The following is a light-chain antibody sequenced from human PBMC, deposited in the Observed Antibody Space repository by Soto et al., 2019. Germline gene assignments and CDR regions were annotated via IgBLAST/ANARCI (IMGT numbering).Light chain of an antibody. J-gene: IGKJ1*01. Sequence: DIQMTQSPSFLSASVGDKVTITCRATESVSKWLAWYQEKPGNPPRPLIYDASTLESGVPSRFSGSGSGTEFTITISSLQADDFAIYYCQQYNSYSWTFGQGTKVEMK. CDR1: ESVSKW. CDR2: DAS. CDR3: QQYNSYSWT. V-gene: IGKV1-5*01.